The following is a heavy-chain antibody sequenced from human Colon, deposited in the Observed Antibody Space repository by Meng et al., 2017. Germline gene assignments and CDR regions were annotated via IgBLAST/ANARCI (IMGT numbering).Heavy chain of an antibody. V-gene: IGHV1-8*01. CDR3: ARGGYYYDSSGFRAALDY. CDR2: MNPDSGDT. D-gene: IGHD3-22*01. CDR1: GYTFTTYD. Sequence: QVQLVQSGAEMKKPGASVKFSAKASGYTFTTYDINWVRQATGQGLEWMGWMNPDSGDTGYAQKFQGRLTMTRDTSISAAYMELTSLRSEDTAVYYCARGGYYYDSSGFRAALDYWGQGALVTVSS. J-gene: IGHJ4*02.